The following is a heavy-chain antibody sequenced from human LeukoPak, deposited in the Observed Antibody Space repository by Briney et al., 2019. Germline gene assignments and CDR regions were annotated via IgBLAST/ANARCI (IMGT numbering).Heavy chain of an antibody. Sequence: GGSLRLSCAASGFTFSTFGMHWVRQAPGKGLEWVAFIRQDESSKYYVDSVKGRFTISRDNSKNTLYLEMNSLTLEDTAVYYCAQDPGGGIPDHFEYWGQGTLVTVSS. J-gene: IGHJ4*02. CDR3: AQDPGGGIPDHFEY. CDR2: IRQDESSK. D-gene: IGHD2-15*01. V-gene: IGHV3-30*02. CDR1: GFTFSTFG.